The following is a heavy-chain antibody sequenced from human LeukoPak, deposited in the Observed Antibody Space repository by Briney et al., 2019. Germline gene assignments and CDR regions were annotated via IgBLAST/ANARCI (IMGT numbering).Heavy chain of an antibody. V-gene: IGHV4-59*08. J-gene: IGHJ6*03. CDR2: IYYSGST. D-gene: IGHD3-22*01. Sequence: SETLSLTCTVSGGSISSYYWSWIRQPPGKGLEWIGYIYYSGSTNYNPSLKSRVTISVDTSKNQFSLKLSSVTAADTAVYYCARGPLYYYDSSGSHYANYYYYYMDVWGKGTTVTISS. CDR1: GGSISSYY. CDR3: ARGPLYYYDSSGSHYANYYYYYMDV.